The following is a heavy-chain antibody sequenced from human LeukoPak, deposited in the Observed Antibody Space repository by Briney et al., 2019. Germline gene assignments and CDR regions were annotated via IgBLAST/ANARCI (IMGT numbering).Heavy chain of an antibody. CDR2: ISYDGSNK. J-gene: IGHJ6*02. Sequence: PRRSPRLSCAAPGFTFSSYGMHWVRPAPRKGLEWVADISYDGSNKYYADSVKGRFTISRDNSKNTLYLQMNSLRAEDTAVYYCAKERLPYNYYYYGIDVWGQGTTVTVSS. V-gene: IGHV3-30*18. CDR3: AKERLPYNYYYYGIDV. CDR1: GFTFSSYG.